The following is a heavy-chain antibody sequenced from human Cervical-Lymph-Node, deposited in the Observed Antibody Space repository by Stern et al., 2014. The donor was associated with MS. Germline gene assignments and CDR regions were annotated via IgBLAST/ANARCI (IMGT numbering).Heavy chain of an antibody. V-gene: IGHV1-69*06. CDR2: IIRPVGTA. CDR1: GD. CDR3: ATGAGDNWFDP. Sequence: QVQLVQYGADVKKPGSSVRVSCKASGDISWLRQAPGKGLEYMGGIIRPVGTAHYPQRLQGRLTINEGTSTNTNYTELRRLRSDDTAIYYCATGAGDNWFDPWGQGTLVSVSS. J-gene: IGHJ5*02. D-gene: IGHD3-10*01.